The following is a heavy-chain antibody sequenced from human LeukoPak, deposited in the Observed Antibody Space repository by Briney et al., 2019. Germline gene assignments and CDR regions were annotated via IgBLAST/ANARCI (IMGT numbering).Heavy chain of an antibody. CDR2: IYTSGST. CDR1: GGSISSYY. J-gene: IGHJ4*02. D-gene: IGHD6-13*01. Sequence: SETLSLTCTVSGGSISSYYWSWIRQPPGKGLEWIGYIYTSGSTNYNPSLKSRVTISVDTSKNQFSLKLSSVTAADTAVYYCARGIAAAGISVDYWGQGTLVTVSS. CDR3: ARGIAAAGISVDY. V-gene: IGHV4-4*09.